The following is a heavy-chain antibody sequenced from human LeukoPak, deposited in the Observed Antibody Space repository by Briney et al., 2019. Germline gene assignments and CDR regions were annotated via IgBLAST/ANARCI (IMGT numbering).Heavy chain of an antibody. D-gene: IGHD4-23*01. J-gene: IGHJ4*02. V-gene: IGHV3-74*01. CDR1: GFTFSNSW. CDR2: ISTDGITT. CDR3: ARSDAGNLPFVY. Sequence: GGSLRLSCAASGFTFSNSWMHWVRQAPGKGLVWVSHISTDGITTTYAASVKGRFTISRDNAKNTLYLQMNSLRAEDTAIYYCARSDAGNLPFVYWGQGTLVTVSS.